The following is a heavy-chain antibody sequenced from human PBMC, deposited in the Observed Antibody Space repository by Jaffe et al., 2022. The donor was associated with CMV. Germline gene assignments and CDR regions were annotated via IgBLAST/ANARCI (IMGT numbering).Heavy chain of an antibody. J-gene: IGHJ2*01. CDR3: ARDPHCSSTSCYWYFDL. Sequence: EVQLVESGGGLVQPGGSLRLSCAASGFTFSSYEMNWVRQAPGKGLEWVSYISSSGSTIYYADSVKGRFTISRDNAKNSLYLQMNSLRAEDTAVYYCARDPHCSSTSCYWYFDLWGRGTLVTVSS. CDR2: ISSSGSTI. V-gene: IGHV3-48*03. CDR1: GFTFSSYE. D-gene: IGHD2-2*01.